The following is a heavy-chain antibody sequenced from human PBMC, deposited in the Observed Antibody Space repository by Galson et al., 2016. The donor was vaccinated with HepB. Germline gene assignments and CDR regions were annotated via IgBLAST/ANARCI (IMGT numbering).Heavy chain of an antibody. D-gene: IGHD3/OR15-3a*01. Sequence: CAASGFTFSSYWMHWVRQTPEKGLLWVSTISGDGSGLRYADSVKGRFTISRDNAKKKLYLQMNSLGADDTAVYYCARIGPTNYALDFWGQGTTVTVSS. V-gene: IGHV3-74*01. CDR1: GFTFSSYW. CDR3: ARIGPTNYALDF. CDR2: ISGDGSGL. J-gene: IGHJ6*02.